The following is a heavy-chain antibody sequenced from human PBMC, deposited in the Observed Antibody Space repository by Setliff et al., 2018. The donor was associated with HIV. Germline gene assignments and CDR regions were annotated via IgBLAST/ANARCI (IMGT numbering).Heavy chain of an antibody. CDR3: VRGYSRGWYDAGYDY. CDR1: GLTFSSYA. J-gene: IGHJ4*02. V-gene: IGHV3-23*01. CDR2: ISGSGITT. D-gene: IGHD6-19*01. Sequence: GGSLRLSCAASGLTFSSYAMSWVRQAPGKGLEWVSLISGSGITTDYADSVKGRFIISRDNSKNTLYLQMNSLRAEDTAVYYCVRGYSRGWYDAGYDYWGQGTLVTVSS.